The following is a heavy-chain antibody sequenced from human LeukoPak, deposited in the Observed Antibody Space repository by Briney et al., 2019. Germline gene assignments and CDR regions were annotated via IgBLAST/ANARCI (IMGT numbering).Heavy chain of an antibody. CDR3: TTPNPAGWFGELFYDY. CDR2: IKSKTDGGTT. V-gene: IGHV3-15*01. CDR1: GFTFSNAW. D-gene: IGHD3-10*01. Sequence: GGSLRLSCAASGFTFSNAWMSWVRQAPGKGLEWVGRIKSKTDGGTTDYAAPVKGRFTISRDDSKNTLYLQMNSLKTEDTAVYYCTTPNPAGWFGELFYDYWGQGTLVTVSS. J-gene: IGHJ4*02.